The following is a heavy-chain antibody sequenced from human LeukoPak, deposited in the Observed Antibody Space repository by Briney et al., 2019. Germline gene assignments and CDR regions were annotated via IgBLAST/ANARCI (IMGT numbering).Heavy chain of an antibody. Sequence: GEPLKISFKGSGYRFTNYWIAWVRQMPGKGLEWMGVIFPGDYDTRYSPSFQGQVTISADKSISTAYLQWSSLKASDTAMYYCARSDSYYREIDYWGLGALVTVSS. V-gene: IGHV5-51*01. CDR1: GYRFTNYW. CDR2: IFPGDYDT. CDR3: ARSDSYYREIDY. D-gene: IGHD3-10*01. J-gene: IGHJ4*02.